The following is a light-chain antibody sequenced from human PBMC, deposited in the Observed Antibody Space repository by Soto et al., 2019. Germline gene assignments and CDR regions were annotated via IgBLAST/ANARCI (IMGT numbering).Light chain of an antibody. CDR1: SSNIGSNT. V-gene: IGLV1-44*01. CDR3: AAWDGSLNGRYV. J-gene: IGLJ1*01. Sequence: QAVVTQPPSASGTPGQRVTISCSGSSSNIGSNTVNWYQQLPGTAPKLLIYTDDQRPSGVPDRFSGSKSGTSASLAISGLQSEDEADYYCAAWDGSLNGRYVFGTGTKLTVL. CDR2: TDD.